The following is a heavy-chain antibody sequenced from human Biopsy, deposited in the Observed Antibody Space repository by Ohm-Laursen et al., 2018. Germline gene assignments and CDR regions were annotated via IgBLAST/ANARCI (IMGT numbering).Heavy chain of an antibody. Sequence: TLSLTCPVSGGSISNNNYYWGWIRQRPGKGLEWIGSIIYRGSTNYKPSLKSRVNISVDTSKNQFSLKPNSATAADTAVYYCARDYDTSGYYYVSWGQGTLVTVSS. CDR1: GGSISNNNYY. CDR2: IIYRGST. J-gene: IGHJ5*02. D-gene: IGHD3-22*01. CDR3: ARDYDTSGYYYVS. V-gene: IGHV4-39*01.